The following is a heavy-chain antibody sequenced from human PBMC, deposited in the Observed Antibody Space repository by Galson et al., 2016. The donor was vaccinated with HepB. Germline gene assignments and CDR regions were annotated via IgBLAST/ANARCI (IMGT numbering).Heavy chain of an antibody. D-gene: IGHD1-26*01. V-gene: IGHV3-30*18. Sequence: SLRLSCAASGFTFSNYGMHWVRQAPGKGLEWVTLISSDRRNVYYVDAVKGRFSISRDDSKNTLFLQMHSLRPEDTAIYYCAKDLRAFRGITSATLDSLGQGALVTVSS. CDR2: ISSDRRNV. J-gene: IGHJ4*02. CDR1: GFTFSNYG. CDR3: AKDLRAFRGITSATLDS.